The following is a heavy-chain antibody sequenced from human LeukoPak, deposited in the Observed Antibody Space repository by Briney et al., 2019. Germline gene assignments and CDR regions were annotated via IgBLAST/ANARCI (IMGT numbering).Heavy chain of an antibody. Sequence: GGSLRLSCAASEFTFSKYWMSWVRQAPGKGLEWVANIRPDGSDKFYVDSVKGRFTLSRDNAKSSVYLQMNSPAADDTAVYYCGRFGLVAAIDYWGQGTLVTVSS. D-gene: IGHD2-15*01. V-gene: IGHV3-7*04. CDR3: GRFGLVAAIDY. CDR2: IRPDGSDK. CDR1: EFTFSKYW. J-gene: IGHJ4*02.